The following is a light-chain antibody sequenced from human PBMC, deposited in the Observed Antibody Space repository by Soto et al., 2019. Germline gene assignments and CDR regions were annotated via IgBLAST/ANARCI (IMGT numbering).Light chain of an antibody. CDR2: YDS. CDR1: NIGSKS. V-gene: IGLV3-21*04. Sequence: SYELTQPPSVSVAPGKTARITCGGNNIGSKSVHWYQQKPGQAPVLVIYYDSDRPSGIPERFSGSNSGNTATLTISRVEAGDEADYCCQVWDSSSDHAVFGGGTQLTVL. J-gene: IGLJ7*01. CDR3: QVWDSSSDHAV.